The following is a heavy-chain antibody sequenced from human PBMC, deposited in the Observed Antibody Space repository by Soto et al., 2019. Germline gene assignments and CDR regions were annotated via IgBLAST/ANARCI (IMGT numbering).Heavy chain of an antibody. Sequence: SETLSLTCAVYGGSFSGYYWSWIRQPPGKGLEWIGEINHSGSTNYNPSLKSRVTISVDTSKNQFSLKLSSVTAADTAVYYCASLLGNRNYYYYYMDVWGKGTTVT. CDR3: ASLLGNRNYYYYYMDV. V-gene: IGHV4-34*01. D-gene: IGHD3-16*01. CDR1: GGSFSGYY. CDR2: INHSGST. J-gene: IGHJ6*03.